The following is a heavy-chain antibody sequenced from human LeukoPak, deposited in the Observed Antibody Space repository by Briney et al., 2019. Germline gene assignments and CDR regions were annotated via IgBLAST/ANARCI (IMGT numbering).Heavy chain of an antibody. J-gene: IGHJ4*02. D-gene: IGHD3-10*01. V-gene: IGHV3-49*04. Sequence: GGSLRLSCTASGFTFGDYGMSWVRQAPGKGLEWVSFIRSKGYGGATEYAASVNGRFTISRDDSKSIAYLRMNSLKTEDTAVYYCTRGSTVRGAKYYFDYWGQGALVTVSS. CDR1: GFTFGDYG. CDR3: TRGSTVRGAKYYFDY. CDR2: IRSKGYGGAT.